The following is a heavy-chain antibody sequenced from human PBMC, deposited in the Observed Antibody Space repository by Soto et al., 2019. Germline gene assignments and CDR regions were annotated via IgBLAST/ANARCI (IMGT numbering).Heavy chain of an antibody. V-gene: IGHV3-30-3*01. Sequence: GGSLRLSCAASGFTFSSYAMHWVRQAPGKGLEWVAVISYDGSNKYYADSVKGRFTISRDNSKNTLYLQMNSLRAEDTAVYYYARDGRRDMTASGFDYWGQGTLVPVYS. CDR2: ISYDGSNK. CDR1: GFTFSSYA. D-gene: IGHD2-21*02. CDR3: ARDGRRDMTASGFDY. J-gene: IGHJ4*02.